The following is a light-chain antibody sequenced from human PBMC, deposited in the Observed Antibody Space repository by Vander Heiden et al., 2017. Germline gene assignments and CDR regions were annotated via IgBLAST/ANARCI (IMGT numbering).Light chain of an antibody. CDR1: QSISTY. J-gene: IGKJ3*01. V-gene: IGKV1-39*01. CDR2: AAS. Sequence: DIPLTQSPSPLSASVGDRITSACRASQSISTYLNWYQQKPGRAPKLLLYAASSLQSGVPSRFSGSGSGTDFTLTISSLQPEDFATYYCQQSYSTPRTFGPGTRVDIK. CDR3: QQSYSTPRT.